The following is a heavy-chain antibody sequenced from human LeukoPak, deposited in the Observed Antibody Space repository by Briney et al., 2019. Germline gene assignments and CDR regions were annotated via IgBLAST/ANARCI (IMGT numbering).Heavy chain of an antibody. V-gene: IGHV3-33*01. Sequence: GGSLRLSCAASGFTFSSYGMHWVRQAPGKGLEWVAVIWYDGSNKYYADSVKGRFTISRDNSKNTLYLQMNSLRAEDTAVYYCARGSSIPQYDFFDHWGQGTLVTVSS. CDR1: GFTFSSYG. CDR2: IWYDGSNK. J-gene: IGHJ4*02. CDR3: ARGSSIPQYDFFDH. D-gene: IGHD6-13*01.